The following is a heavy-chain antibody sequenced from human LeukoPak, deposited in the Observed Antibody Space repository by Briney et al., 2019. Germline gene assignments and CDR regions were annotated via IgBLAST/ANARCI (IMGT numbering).Heavy chain of an antibody. D-gene: IGHD1-26*01. CDR1: GFTFSRYA. Sequence: GSLRLSCSASGFTFSRYAMHWVRQAPGKGLECVSTISSHGGSTYYADSVKGRFTISRDNSKNTLYLQMSSLRAEDTAVYYCMKDLWEPYDYWGQGTLVTVSS. V-gene: IGHV3-64D*09. CDR2: ISSHGGST. J-gene: IGHJ4*02. CDR3: MKDLWEPYDY.